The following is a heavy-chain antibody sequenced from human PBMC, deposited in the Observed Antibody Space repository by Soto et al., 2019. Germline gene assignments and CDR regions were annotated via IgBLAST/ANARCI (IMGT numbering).Heavy chain of an antibody. J-gene: IGHJ4*02. D-gene: IGHD1-26*01. CDR1: GGSISSGDYY. CDR3: ARGWELHGSFDY. V-gene: IGHV4-30-4*01. CDR2: IYYSGST. Sequence: SETLSLTCTVSGGSISSGDYYWSWIRQPPGKGLEWIGYIYYSGSTYYNPSLKSRVTISVDTSKNQFSLKLSSVTAADTAVYYCARGWELHGSFDYWGQGTLVTVS.